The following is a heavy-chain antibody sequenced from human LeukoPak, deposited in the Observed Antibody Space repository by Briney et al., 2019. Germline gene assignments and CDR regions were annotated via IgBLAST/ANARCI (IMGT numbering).Heavy chain of an antibody. CDR1: GYTFTNYD. Sequence: ASVKVSCKTSGYTFTNYDINWVRQAAGQGLGWMGWMNPKSGNTGSAQRFLGRVTMTRDTSISTAYMELSSLRSEDTAVYYCARVWGAIDYWGQGTLVTVSA. CDR2: MNPKSGNT. D-gene: IGHD1-26*01. CDR3: ARVWGAIDY. J-gene: IGHJ4*02. V-gene: IGHV1-8*01.